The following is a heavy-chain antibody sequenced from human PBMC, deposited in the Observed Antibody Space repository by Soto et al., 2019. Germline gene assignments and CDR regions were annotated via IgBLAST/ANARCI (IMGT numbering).Heavy chain of an antibody. V-gene: IGHV3-23*01. D-gene: IGHD3-22*01. CDR2: LSGSGGTA. J-gene: IGHJ4*02. CDR3: AKVAHDSSGYPAYYFAY. CDR1: GFSFSSYA. Sequence: GGSLRLSCAASGFSFSSYAMSWVRQAPGKGLEWVSGLSGSGGTAYYADSVKGRFTISRDNSKNTLYLQMNSLRAEDTAVYYCAKVAHDSSGYPAYYFAYWGQGTLVTVSS.